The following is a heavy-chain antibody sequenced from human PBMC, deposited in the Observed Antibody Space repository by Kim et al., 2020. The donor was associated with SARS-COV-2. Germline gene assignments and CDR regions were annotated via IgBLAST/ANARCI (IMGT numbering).Heavy chain of an antibody. CDR3: AKSLTWYSSGWRNFDY. D-gene: IGHD6-19*01. V-gene: IGHV3-23*01. CDR1: GFTFSSYA. CDR2: ISGSGGST. J-gene: IGHJ4*02. Sequence: GGSLRLSCAASGFTFSSYAMSWVRQAPGKGLEWVSAISGSGGSTYYADSVKGRFTISRDNSKNTLYLQMNSLRAEDTAVYYCAKSLTWYSSGWRNFDYWGQGGLGTVSS.